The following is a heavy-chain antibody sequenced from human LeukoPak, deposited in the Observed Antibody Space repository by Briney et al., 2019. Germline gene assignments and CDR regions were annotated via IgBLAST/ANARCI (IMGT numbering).Heavy chain of an antibody. D-gene: IGHD7-27*01. CDR1: GHTFTSYD. CDR2: MSPNSGNT. J-gene: IGHJ4*02. V-gene: IGHV1-8*01. Sequence: ASVKVSCKASGHTFTSYDINWVRQATGQGLEWMGWMSPNSGNTGYAQKFQGRVTMTRDTSISTAYMELTSLRSEDTAVYYCVRGPPNWGFDYWGQGTLVTV. CDR3: VRGPPNWGFDY.